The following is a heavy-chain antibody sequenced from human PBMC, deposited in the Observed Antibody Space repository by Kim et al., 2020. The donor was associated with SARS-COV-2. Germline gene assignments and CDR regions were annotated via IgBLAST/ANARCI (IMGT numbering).Heavy chain of an antibody. CDR2: ISASGAST. J-gene: IGHJ4*02. Sequence: GGSLRLSCAASGFTFRSYVVSWVRQAPGRGLEWVSAISASGASTYYADSVKDQLTISRDNSKNTLYLQMYSLRAEDTAIYYCAKVCGDNCYFPDFWGQGTLVTASS. V-gene: IGHV3-23*01. CDR1: GFTFRSYV. CDR3: AKVCGDNCYFPDF. D-gene: IGHD2-15*01.